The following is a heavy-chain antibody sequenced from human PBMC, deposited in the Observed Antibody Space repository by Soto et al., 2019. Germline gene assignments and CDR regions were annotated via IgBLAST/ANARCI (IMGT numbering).Heavy chain of an antibody. CDR3: ASGYSSSWSYGMDV. Sequence: PSVTLSLTCTVSGSSISSYYWSWIRQPAGKGLEWIGRIYTSGSTNYNPSLKSRVTMSVDTSKNQFSLKLSSVTAADTAVYYCASGYSSSWSYGMDVWGQGTTVTVSS. CDR2: IYTSGST. J-gene: IGHJ6*02. V-gene: IGHV4-4*07. D-gene: IGHD6-13*01. CDR1: GSSISSYY.